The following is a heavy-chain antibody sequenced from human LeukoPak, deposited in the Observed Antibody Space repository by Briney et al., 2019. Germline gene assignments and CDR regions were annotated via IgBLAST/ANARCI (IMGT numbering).Heavy chain of an antibody. J-gene: IGHJ4*02. CDR3: ARASSGWNYFDY. V-gene: IGHV3-66*01. D-gene: IGHD6-19*01. Sequence: GGSLRLSCAVSGFSLYTYSMNWVRQAPGKGLEWVSVIYSGGHTFSADSVKGRFTISRDNSKNTLYLQMNSLRVEDTAVYYCARASSGWNYFDYWGQGTLVTVSS. CDR1: GFSLYTYS. CDR2: IYSGGHT.